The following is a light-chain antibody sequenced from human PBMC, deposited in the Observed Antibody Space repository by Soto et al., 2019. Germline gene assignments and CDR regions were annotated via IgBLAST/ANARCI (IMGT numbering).Light chain of an antibody. V-gene: IGKV3-15*01. J-gene: IGKJ1*01. Sequence: LTQATGTLALSQGERATLSGRASQTVRNNYLAWYQQKPGQAPRLLIYGASTRAPGIPARFSGSGSGTEFTLTISSLQSEDFAIYYCQHYNNWPPWTFGQGTKVDIK. CDR1: QTVRNN. CDR3: QHYNNWPPWT. CDR2: GAS.